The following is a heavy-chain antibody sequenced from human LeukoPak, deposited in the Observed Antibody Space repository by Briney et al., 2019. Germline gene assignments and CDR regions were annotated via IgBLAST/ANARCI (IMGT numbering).Heavy chain of an antibody. CDR1: GFTFSSYA. D-gene: IGHD1-26*01. J-gene: IGHJ4*02. Sequence: PGGSLRLSCAASGFTFSSYAMTWVRQAPGKGLEWVSGISGSCRSTYYADSVKERFTNSRDNSKSTLYLQMNSLRAEDTAIYYCAKDLRYSGSLRAMDYWGQGTVVTVSS. CDR2: ISGSCRST. CDR3: AKDLRYSGSLRAMDY. V-gene: IGHV3-23*01.